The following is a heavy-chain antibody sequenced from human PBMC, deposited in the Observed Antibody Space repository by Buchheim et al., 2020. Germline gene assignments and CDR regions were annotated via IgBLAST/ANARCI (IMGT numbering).Heavy chain of an antibody. D-gene: IGHD2-15*01. CDR3: ARGRYCSGGSCYSDFDY. V-gene: IGHV3-74*01. CDR1: GFTFSSYW. Sequence: EVQLVESGGGLVQPGGSLRLSCAASGFTFSSYWMHWVRQAPGKGLVWVSRINSDGSSTSYADSVKGRFTISREHAKNTLYLQMNSLRAEDTAVYYCARGRYCSGGSCYSDFDYWGQGTL. CDR2: INSDGSST. J-gene: IGHJ4*02.